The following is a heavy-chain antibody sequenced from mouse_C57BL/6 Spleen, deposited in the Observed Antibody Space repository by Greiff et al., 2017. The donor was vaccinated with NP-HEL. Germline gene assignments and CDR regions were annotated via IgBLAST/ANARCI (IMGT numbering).Heavy chain of an antibody. Sequence: EVKVVESGGGLVKPGGSLKLSCAASGFTFSDYGMHWVRQAPEKGLEWVAYISSGSSTIYYADTVKGRFTISRDNAKNTLFLQMTSLRSEDTAMYYCARPLPSFAYWGQGTLVTVSA. J-gene: IGHJ3*01. CDR2: ISSGSSTI. CDR3: ARPLPSFAY. CDR1: GFTFSDYG. V-gene: IGHV5-17*01.